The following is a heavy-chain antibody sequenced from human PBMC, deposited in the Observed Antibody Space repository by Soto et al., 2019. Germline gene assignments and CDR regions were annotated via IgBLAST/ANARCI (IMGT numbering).Heavy chain of an antibody. Sequence: GGSLRLSCAASGFTFSSYAMSWVRQAPGKGLEWVSAISGSGGSTYYADSVKGRFTISRDNSKNTLYLQMNSLRAEDTAVYYCAKDLLWFGEQHYYYYMDVWGKGTTVTVSS. V-gene: IGHV3-23*01. CDR3: AKDLLWFGEQHYYYYMDV. CDR2: ISGSGGST. D-gene: IGHD3-10*01. CDR1: GFTFSSYA. J-gene: IGHJ6*03.